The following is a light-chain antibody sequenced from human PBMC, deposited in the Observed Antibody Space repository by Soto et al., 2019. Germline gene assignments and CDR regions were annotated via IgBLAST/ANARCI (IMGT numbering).Light chain of an antibody. CDR3: QQYNNWPRT. J-gene: IGKJ1*01. CDR1: QSVASN. Sequence: EVVMTQSPVTLSLSPGDRATLSCRASQSVASNLAWFQQKPRQAPRLLIYGASATATGIPARFSGSGSGTEFTLTISILQSEDFAVYYCQQYNNWPRTFGQGTKVEIK. V-gene: IGKV3-15*01. CDR2: GAS.